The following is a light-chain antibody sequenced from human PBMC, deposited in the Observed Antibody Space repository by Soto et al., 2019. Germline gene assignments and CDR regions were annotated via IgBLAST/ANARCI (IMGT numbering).Light chain of an antibody. CDR1: QSVLRSNGINY. V-gene: IGKV2-28*01. CDR2: LGS. CDR3: MQALQTPPFT. Sequence: DIVMTQSPLFLPVTPGEPASISCRSSQSVLRSNGINYLDWYLQKPGQSPQLLIYLGSNRASGVPDRFSGSGSGTDFTLKISRVEAEDVGVYYCMQALQTPPFTFGPGTKVDIK. J-gene: IGKJ3*01.